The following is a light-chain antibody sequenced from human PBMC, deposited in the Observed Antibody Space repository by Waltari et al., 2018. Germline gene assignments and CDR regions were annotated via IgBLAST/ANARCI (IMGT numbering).Light chain of an antibody. J-gene: IGLJ3*02. V-gene: IGLV1-40*01. CDR2: RST. CDR3: QSFDTRLTGWV. CDR1: RSNIGATSD. Sequence: QSLLTQPPSVSGAPGQRVTISCTGSRSNIGATSDVHWYQHLPGTAPKLLISRSTNRPSGVPDRFSGSKSGTSASLAITGLQIEDEANYYCQSFDTRLTGWVFGGGTKLTVL.